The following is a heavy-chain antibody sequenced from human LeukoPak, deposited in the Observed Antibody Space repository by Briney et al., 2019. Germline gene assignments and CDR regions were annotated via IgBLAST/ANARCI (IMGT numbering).Heavy chain of an antibody. V-gene: IGHV1-2*02. CDR2: MNPNSGGT. Sequence: ASVKVSCKASGYTFTSYDINWVRQATGQGLEWMGWMNPNSGGTNYAQKFQGRVTMTRDTSISTAYMELSRLRSDDTAVYYCATIMITFGGVRHWGQGTLVTVSS. CDR1: GYTFTSYD. D-gene: IGHD3-16*01. CDR3: ATIMITFGGVRH. J-gene: IGHJ4*02.